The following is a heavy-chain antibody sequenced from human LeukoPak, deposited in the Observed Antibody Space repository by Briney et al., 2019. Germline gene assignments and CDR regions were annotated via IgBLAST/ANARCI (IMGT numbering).Heavy chain of an antibody. CDR2: IRYDGSNK. CDR3: AKDDGSARKTGYGDPYYYYYYMDV. V-gene: IGHV3-30*02. CDR1: GFTFSSYG. J-gene: IGHJ6*03. D-gene: IGHD4-17*01. Sequence: TGGSLRLSCAASGFTFSSYGMHWVRQAPGKGLEWVAFIRYDGSNKYYADSVKGRFTISRDNSKNTLYLQMNSLRAEDTAVYYCAKDDGSARKTGYGDPYYYYYYMDVWGKGTTVTISS.